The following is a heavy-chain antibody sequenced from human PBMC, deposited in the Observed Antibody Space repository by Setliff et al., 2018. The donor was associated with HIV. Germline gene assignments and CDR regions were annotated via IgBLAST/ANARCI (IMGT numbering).Heavy chain of an antibody. Sequence: ASVKVSCKASGYTFTSYYMHWVRQDPGQGLEWMGIINTSGGSTSYAQKFQGRVTMTRDTSTSTVYMELSSRRSEDTDVYYCARGSGGYCSGGSCYFGFGLALWGQGTTGTVSS. D-gene: IGHD2-15*01. J-gene: IGHJ6*02. CDR3: ARGSGGYCSGGSCYFGFGLAL. V-gene: IGHV1-46*01. CDR2: INTSGGST. CDR1: GYTFTSYY.